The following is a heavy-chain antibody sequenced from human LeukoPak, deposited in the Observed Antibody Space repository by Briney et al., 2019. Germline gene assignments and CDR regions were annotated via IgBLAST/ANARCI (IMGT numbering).Heavy chain of an antibody. Sequence: ASVSVSCKASGYTFTGYYMHWVRQAPGQGLEWMGWINPNSGGTNYAQKFQGRVTMTRDTSISTAYMELSRLRSDDTAVYYCARVLVGPIYYMDVWGKGTTVTVSS. J-gene: IGHJ6*03. CDR1: GYTFTGYY. V-gene: IGHV1-2*02. CDR3: ARVLVGPIYYMDV. D-gene: IGHD1-26*01. CDR2: INPNSGGT.